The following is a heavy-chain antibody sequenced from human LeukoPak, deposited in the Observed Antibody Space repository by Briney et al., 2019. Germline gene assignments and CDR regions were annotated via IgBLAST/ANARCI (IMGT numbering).Heavy chain of an antibody. V-gene: IGHV4-59*12. CDR2: IYYSGST. CDR3: ARDNVVEQWLSRFWYYGMDV. D-gene: IGHD6-19*01. J-gene: IGHJ6*02. CDR1: GGSISSYY. Sequence: PSETLSLTCTVSGGSISSYYWSWIRQPPGKGLEWIGYIYYSGSTNYNPSLKSRVTISVDTSKNQFSLQLNSVTPEDTAVYYCARDNVVEQWLSRFWYYGMDVWGQGTTVTVSS.